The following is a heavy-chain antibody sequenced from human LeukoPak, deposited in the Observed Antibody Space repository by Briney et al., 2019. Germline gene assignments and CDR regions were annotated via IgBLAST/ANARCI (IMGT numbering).Heavy chain of an antibody. CDR3: AKDGRRVFGYSYGAEYFQH. CDR2: ISGSGGST. D-gene: IGHD5-18*01. Sequence: GGSLRLSCAASGFTFSSYAMSWVRQAPGKGLEWVSAISGSGGSTYYADSVKGRFTISRDNSKNTLYLQMNSLRAEGTAVYYCAKDGRRVFGYSYGAEYFQHWGQGTLVTVSS. J-gene: IGHJ1*01. CDR1: GFTFSSYA. V-gene: IGHV3-23*01.